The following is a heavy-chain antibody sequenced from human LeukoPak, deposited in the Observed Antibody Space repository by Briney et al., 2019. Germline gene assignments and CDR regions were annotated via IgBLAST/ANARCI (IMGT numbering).Heavy chain of an antibody. CDR3: ARDEYSSSGFDY. CDR1: GGSISSYY. V-gene: IGHV4-59*01. D-gene: IGHD6-6*01. J-gene: IGHJ4*02. Sequence: SETLSLTCTVSGGSISSYYWSWIRQPPGKGLEWIGYIYYSGSTNYNPSLKSRVTISVDTSKNQFSLRLSSVTAADTAVYYCARDEYSSSGFDYWGQGTLVTVSS. CDR2: IYYSGST.